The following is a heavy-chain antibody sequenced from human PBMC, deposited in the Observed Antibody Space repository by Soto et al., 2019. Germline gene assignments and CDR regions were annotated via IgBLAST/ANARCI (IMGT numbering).Heavy chain of an antibody. J-gene: IGHJ4*02. CDR3: ARLPHFGASYSAIDY. CDR1: GGSISSSNYY. D-gene: IGHD1-26*01. Sequence: SETLSLTCTVSGGSISSSNYYWGWIRQPPGKGLEWIGTIYYSGSTYYNPSLKSRVTMSVDTSKNQISLKLSSVTAAYMVVYYCARLPHFGASYSAIDYWGQGTLVTVSS. V-gene: IGHV4-39*01. CDR2: IYYSGST.